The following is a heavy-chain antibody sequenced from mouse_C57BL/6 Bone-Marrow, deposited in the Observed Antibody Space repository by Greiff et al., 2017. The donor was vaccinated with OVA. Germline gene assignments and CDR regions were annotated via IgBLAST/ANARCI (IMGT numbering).Heavy chain of an antibody. CDR2: IRNKPNGSTT. CDR1: GFTFTNYY. J-gene: IGHJ2*01. V-gene: IGHV7-3*01. CDR3: ERYKGRVAGDYFDY. D-gene: IGHD1-1*01. Sequence: EVQLQESGGGLVQPGDSLSLSCAASGFTFTNYYMSWVRQPPGKALEWFAFIRNKPNGSTTEYSASLKVRFTISRATSKSILYLKMNALRAEDSASYDCERYKGRVAGDYFDYWGQGTVLTVSP.